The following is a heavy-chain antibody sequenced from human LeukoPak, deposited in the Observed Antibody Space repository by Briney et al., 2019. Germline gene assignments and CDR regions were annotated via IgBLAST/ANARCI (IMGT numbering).Heavy chain of an antibody. CDR3: ARDLGIAVAGKLRRDY. CDR2: INPNSGGT. J-gene: IGHJ4*02. D-gene: IGHD6-19*01. V-gene: IGHV1-2*02. Sequence: ASVKVSCKASGYTFTGYYMHWVRQAPGQGLEWMGWINPNSGGTNYAQKFQGRVTMTRDTSISTAYMELSRLRSDDTAVYYCARDLGIAVAGKLRRDYWGQGTLVTVSS. CDR1: GYTFTGYY.